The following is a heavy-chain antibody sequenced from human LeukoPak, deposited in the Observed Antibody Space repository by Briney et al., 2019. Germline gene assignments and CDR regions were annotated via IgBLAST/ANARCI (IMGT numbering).Heavy chain of an antibody. Sequence: SETLSLTCTVSGGSISSYYWSWIRQPPGEGLEWIGYIYTSGSTNYNPSLKSRVTISVDTSKNQFSLKLSSVTAADTAVYYCARGNDKRRPYYYYYYMDVWGKGTTVTVSS. CDR2: IYTSGST. CDR3: ARGNDKRRPYYYYYYMDV. D-gene: IGHD5-24*01. J-gene: IGHJ6*03. V-gene: IGHV4-4*09. CDR1: GGSISSYY.